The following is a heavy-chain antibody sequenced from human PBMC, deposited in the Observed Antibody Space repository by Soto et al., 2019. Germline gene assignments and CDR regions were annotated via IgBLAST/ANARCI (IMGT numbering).Heavy chain of an antibody. Sequence: SQTLSLTCTVSGGSMSSYYRSWIRQPPGKGLEWIGYIYYSGSTNYNPSLKSRVTISVDTSKNQFSLKLSSVTAADTAVYYGARVVGFGGVDAFDIWGQGTMVTVSS. D-gene: IGHD3-16*01. CDR1: GGSMSSYY. CDR2: IYYSGST. CDR3: ARVVGFGGVDAFDI. J-gene: IGHJ3*02. V-gene: IGHV4-59*08.